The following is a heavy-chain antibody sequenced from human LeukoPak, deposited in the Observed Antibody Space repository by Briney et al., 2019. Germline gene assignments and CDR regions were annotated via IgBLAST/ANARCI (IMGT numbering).Heavy chain of an antibody. CDR2: IYPNEGRT. V-gene: IGHV4-4*07. Sequence: SETLSLICSVSGDSINRYYWSWIRQPAGKGLEWIGRIYPNEGRTDDNPSLKSRVTMSLDTSKNQWFLKLRSVTAADTAVYYCARDVHGRSLDTWGQGTLVTVSS. CDR1: GDSINRYY. J-gene: IGHJ5*02. CDR3: ARDVHGRSLDT.